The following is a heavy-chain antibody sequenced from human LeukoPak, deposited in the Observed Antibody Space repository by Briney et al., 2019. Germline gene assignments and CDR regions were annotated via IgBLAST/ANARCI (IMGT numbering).Heavy chain of an antibody. CDR2: INHSGST. V-gene: IGHV4-34*01. D-gene: IGHD6-13*01. J-gene: IGHJ4*02. Sequence: PSETLSLTCAVYGGSFSGYYWSWIRQPPGKGLEWIGEINHSGSTNYNPSLKSRVTISVDTSKNQFSLKLSSVTAADTAVYYCVRGRRGSSWPKTIDYWGQGTLVTVSS. CDR1: GGSFSGYY. CDR3: VRGRRGSSWPKTIDY.